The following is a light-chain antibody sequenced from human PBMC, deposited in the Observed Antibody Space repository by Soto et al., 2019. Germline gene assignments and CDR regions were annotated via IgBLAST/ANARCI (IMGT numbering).Light chain of an antibody. CDR2: LGS. V-gene: IGKV2-28*01. CDR3: LQALQTPPFT. Sequence: DIVMTQSPLSLPVTPGEPASISCRSSQSLLHSNGYNYLDWYLQKPGESPQLLIYLGSNRASGXPXMSXGSGSGTDFTLKISRVEAEDVGVYYCLQALQTPPFTFGPGTKVDIK. CDR1: QSLLHSNGYNY. J-gene: IGKJ3*01.